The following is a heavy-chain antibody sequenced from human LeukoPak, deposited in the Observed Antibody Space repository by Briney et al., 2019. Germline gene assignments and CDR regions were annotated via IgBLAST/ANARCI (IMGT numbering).Heavy chain of an antibody. CDR3: AREGDSSSWYKGWDY. J-gene: IGHJ4*02. V-gene: IGHV1-69*13. CDR1: GGTFSSYA. CDR2: IIPIFGTA. Sequence: GASVKVSCKASGGTFSSYAISWVRQAPGQGLEWMGGIIPIFGTANYAQKFQGRVTITADESTSTAYMELSSLRSEDTAVYYCAREGDSSSWYKGWDYWGQGTLVTVSS. D-gene: IGHD6-13*01.